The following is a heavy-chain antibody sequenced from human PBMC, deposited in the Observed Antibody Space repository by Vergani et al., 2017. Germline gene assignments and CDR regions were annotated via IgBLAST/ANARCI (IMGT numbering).Heavy chain of an antibody. J-gene: IGHJ3*02. CDR1: GDSVSSNSAA. Sequence: QVQLQQSGPGLVKPSQTLSLTCAISGDSVSSNSAAWTWIRQSPSRGLEWLERTYYRSKWYNDYAVSVKSRITINPDTSKNQFSLHLNSVTPEDTAVYYFARDKGGRSHTTTRLFDIWGQGTMVTVSS. V-gene: IGHV6-1*01. CDR2: TYYRSKWYN. CDR3: ARDKGGRSHTTTRLFDI. D-gene: IGHD4-17*01.